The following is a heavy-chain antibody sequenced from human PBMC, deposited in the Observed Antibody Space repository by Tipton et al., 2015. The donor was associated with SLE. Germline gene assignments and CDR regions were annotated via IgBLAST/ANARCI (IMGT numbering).Heavy chain of an antibody. J-gene: IGHJ6*02. CDR3: ARGGQYDILSGYFPAPGYDYYVLDV. CDR1: GGTFSSYA. V-gene: IGHV1-69*01. D-gene: IGHD3-9*01. Sequence: QVQLVQSGPEVKKPGSSVKVSCKASGGTFSSYAISWVRQAPGQGLAWMGGIIPIFGTANYAQKFQGRVTITADGSTSTAYMEMSSMRSEDTAVYYCARGGQYDILSGYFPAPGYDYYVLDVWGQGTTVTVSS. CDR2: IIPIFGTA.